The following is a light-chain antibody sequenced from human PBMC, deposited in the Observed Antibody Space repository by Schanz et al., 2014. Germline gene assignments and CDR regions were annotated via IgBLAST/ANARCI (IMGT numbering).Light chain of an antibody. CDR3: SSYAGSNNYV. V-gene: IGLV2-23*01. CDR1: SGDVGSYNL. CDR2: EAS. J-gene: IGLJ1*01. Sequence: QSALAQPASVSGSPGQSITISCTGTSGDVGSYNLVSWYQHHPGKAPNLMIYEASKRPSGVSNRFSGSKSDNTASLTISGLQPEDEADYYCSSYAGSNNYVFGTGTKLTVL.